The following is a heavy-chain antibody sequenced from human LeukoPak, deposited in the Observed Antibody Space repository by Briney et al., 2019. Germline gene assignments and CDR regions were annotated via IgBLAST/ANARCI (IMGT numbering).Heavy chain of an antibody. D-gene: IGHD3-3*01. Sequence: SETLSLTCTVSGGSISSGSYYWSWIWQPAGKGLEWIGRIYTSGSTNYNPSLKSRVTISVDTSKNQFSLKLSSVTAADTAVYYCARDRIFGGFDPWGQGTLVTVSS. CDR3: ARDRIFGGFDP. CDR2: IYTSGST. CDR1: GGSISSGSYY. V-gene: IGHV4-61*02. J-gene: IGHJ5*02.